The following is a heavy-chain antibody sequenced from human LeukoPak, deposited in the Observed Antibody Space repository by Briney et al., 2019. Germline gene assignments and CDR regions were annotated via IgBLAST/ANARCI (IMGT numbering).Heavy chain of an antibody. CDR3: ARADSGSSMDDAFDI. Sequence: PGGSLRLSCAASGFTFSSYSMNWLRQAPGKGLEWVSSISSSSSYIYYADSVKGRFTISRDNAKNSLYLQMNSLRAEDTAVYYCARADSGSSMDDAFDIWGQGTMVTVSS. J-gene: IGHJ3*02. V-gene: IGHV3-21*01. CDR1: GFTFSSYS. CDR2: ISSSSSYI. D-gene: IGHD1-26*01.